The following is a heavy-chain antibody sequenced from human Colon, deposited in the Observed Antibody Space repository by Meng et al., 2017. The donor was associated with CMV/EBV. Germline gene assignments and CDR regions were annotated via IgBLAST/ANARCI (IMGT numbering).Heavy chain of an antibody. CDR3: ARGLIVGATTHYYYYYGMDV. V-gene: IGHV1-18*01. CDR2: ISAYNGNT. Sequence: ASVKVSCKASGYTFTSYGISWVRQAPGQGLEWMGWISAYNGNTNYAQKLQGRVTMTTDTSTSTAYMELSSLRSEDTAVYYCARGLIVGATTHYYYYYGMDVWGQGTTVTVSS. J-gene: IGHJ6*01. D-gene: IGHD1-26*01. CDR1: GYTFTSYG.